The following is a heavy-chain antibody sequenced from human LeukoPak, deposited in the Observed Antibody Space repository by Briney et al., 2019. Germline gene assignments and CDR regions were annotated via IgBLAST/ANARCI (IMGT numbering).Heavy chain of an antibody. V-gene: IGHV3-7*01. CDR3: GRLAHNAWYAIDF. CDR2: ILPDGSQK. CDR1: NFTFDFYW. Sequence: GGSLRLSCVASNFTFDFYWMTWVRQAPGKGLEWLANILPDGSQKYYVDSVKGRFTISRDNPKNSLYLQINNLRAEDTAVYYCGRLAHNAWYAIDFWGQGTLVTVSS. D-gene: IGHD2-2*01. J-gene: IGHJ4*02.